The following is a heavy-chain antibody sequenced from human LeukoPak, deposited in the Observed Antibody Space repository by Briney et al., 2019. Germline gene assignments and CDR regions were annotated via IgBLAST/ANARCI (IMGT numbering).Heavy chain of an antibody. J-gene: IGHJ5*02. CDR3: AKDAEERHIGAIAWYFGA. CDR2: SILWGGRAP. CDR1: ASTLTNCD. D-gene: IGHD3-16*01. V-gene: IGHV3-23*01. Sequence: PGGSLRLSCAVSASTLTNCDTSWVRQPPGKGRGWGSLSILWGGRAPYCADSVKGRFTVSRDISTTTVYLQMNSLRTEETPIYFCAKDAEERHIGAIAWYFGAWGQGTPVTVSS.